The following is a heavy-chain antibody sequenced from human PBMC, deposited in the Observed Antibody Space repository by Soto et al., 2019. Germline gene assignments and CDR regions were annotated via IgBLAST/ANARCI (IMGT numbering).Heavy chain of an antibody. Sequence: EVQVLESGGGLVQPGGSLRLSCEGSGFTASSHAMTWIRQATGKGPEWVSTVTADGGTYYADSVKGRFAMSRDTSENTLYLQMNSLGAEDTAAYYCAPHVSCSGGSCQYDAFAIRGQGTMVTVSS. CDR3: APHVSCSGGSCQYDAFAI. CDR2: VTADGGT. V-gene: IGHV3-23*01. CDR1: GFTASSHA. J-gene: IGHJ3*02. D-gene: IGHD2-15*01.